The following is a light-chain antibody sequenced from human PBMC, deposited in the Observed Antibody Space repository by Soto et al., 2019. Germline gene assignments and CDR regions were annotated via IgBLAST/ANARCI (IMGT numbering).Light chain of an antibody. CDR2: SND. Sequence: QSVLTQPPSASGTPGQRVSISCSGGSSNIGTNTVNWYQHLPGTAPKLLIFSNDERPSGVPDRFSGSKSGNTASLTVSGLQAEDEADYYCSSYTGGNPSYVFGTGTKVTVL. CDR1: SSNIGTNT. J-gene: IGLJ1*01. CDR3: SSYTGGNPSYV. V-gene: IGLV1-44*01.